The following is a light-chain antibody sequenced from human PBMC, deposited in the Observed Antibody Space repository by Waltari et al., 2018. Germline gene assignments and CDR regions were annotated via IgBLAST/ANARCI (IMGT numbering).Light chain of an antibody. V-gene: IGLV2-23*02. J-gene: IGLJ2*01. CDR3: CSYAGLVV. Sequence: QSALTQPASVSGSPGQPITISCTGTSSDVGSYNLVSWYQQHPGKAPKLMIYEVSKRPSGVSNRFSGSKSGNTASLTISGLQAEDEADYYCCSYAGLVVFGGGTKLTVL. CDR1: SSDVGSYNL. CDR2: EVS.